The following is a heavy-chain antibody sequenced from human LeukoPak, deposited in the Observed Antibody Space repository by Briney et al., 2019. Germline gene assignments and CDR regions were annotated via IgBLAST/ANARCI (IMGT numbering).Heavy chain of an antibody. CDR3: TRSGYSNGYDY. V-gene: IGHV3-74*03. Sequence: PGGSLRLSCVASGLTFSGHWMHWVRQVPGKGLMAVSRITPDGNAAAYADSVKGRFTISRDNAKSTLYLEMNSLTAEDTALYHCTRSGYSNGYDYWGQGTLLTVSS. CDR2: ITPDGNAA. CDR1: GLTFSGHW. J-gene: IGHJ4*02. D-gene: IGHD2-15*01.